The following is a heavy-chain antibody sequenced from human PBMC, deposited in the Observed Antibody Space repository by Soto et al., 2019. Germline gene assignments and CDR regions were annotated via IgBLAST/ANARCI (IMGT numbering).Heavy chain of an antibody. V-gene: IGHV1-18*01. CDR3: ARDGDRCTSTRCSPWPDTHFDL. CDR2: ISPYNGNT. CDR1: GYTFTNYG. D-gene: IGHD2-2*01. Sequence: QVQLVQSGDEVKKPGASVKVSCKASGYTFTNYGISWVRQAPGQGLEWMGWISPYNGNTKYPQKLQGRVTMTTDTSTRTSYMELRSLRSDDTPVYFCARDGDRCTSTRCSPWPDTHFDLWGRGTLVTVSS. J-gene: IGHJ2*01.